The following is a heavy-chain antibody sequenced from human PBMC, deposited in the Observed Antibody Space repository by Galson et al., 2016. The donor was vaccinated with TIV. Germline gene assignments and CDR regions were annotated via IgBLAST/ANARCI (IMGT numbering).Heavy chain of an antibody. CDR2: TYSSGST. D-gene: IGHD6-13*01. Sequence: LSLTCTVSGGSINSDGYHWSWIRQSAGKEPEWIGRTYSSGSTNYNPSLWSRVTISLDVSRNQFSLKLSSVTAADTALYYCARRVVGTGYEYWGQGILVTVSS. V-gene: IGHV4-61*02. CDR3: ARRVVGTGYEY. CDR1: GGSINSDGYH. J-gene: IGHJ4*02.